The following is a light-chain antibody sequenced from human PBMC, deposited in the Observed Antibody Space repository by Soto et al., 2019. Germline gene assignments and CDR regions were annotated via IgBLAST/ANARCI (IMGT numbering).Light chain of an antibody. CDR1: SCDVGGYNY. Sequence: QSVLTQPAPLSGSPGQSIPISRTGTSCDVGGYNYVSWYQQHPGKAPKLMIYDVSNRPSGVSNRFSGSKSGNTASLTISGLQAEDEADYYCSSYTSSSTEFGGGTKVTVL. CDR3: SSYTSSSTE. V-gene: IGLV2-14*01. J-gene: IGLJ2*01. CDR2: DVS.